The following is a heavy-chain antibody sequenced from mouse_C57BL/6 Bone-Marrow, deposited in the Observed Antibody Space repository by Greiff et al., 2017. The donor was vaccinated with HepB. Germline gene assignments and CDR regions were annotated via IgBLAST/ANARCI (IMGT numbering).Heavy chain of an antibody. CDR2: IDPENGDT. CDR1: GYTFTSYW. Sequence: VQLQQPGAELVMPGASVKLSCKASGYTFTSYWMHWVKQRPEQGLEWIGWIDPENGDTEYASKFQGKATITADTSSNTAYLQLSSLTSEDTAVYYCTTDGYYADYWGQGTTLTVSS. J-gene: IGHJ2*01. D-gene: IGHD2-3*01. V-gene: IGHV14-4*01. CDR3: TTDGYYADY.